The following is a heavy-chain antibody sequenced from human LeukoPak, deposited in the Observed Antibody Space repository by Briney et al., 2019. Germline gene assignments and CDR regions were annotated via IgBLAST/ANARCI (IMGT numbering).Heavy chain of an antibody. CDR2: IYYSGST. D-gene: IGHD3-3*01. CDR1: GGSISSYY. J-gene: IGHJ4*02. V-gene: IGHV4-59*12. Sequence: SETLSLTCTVSGGSISSYYWSWIRQPPGKGLEWIGYIYYSGSTNYNPSLKSRVTISVDTSKNQFSLKLSSVTAADTAVYYCARENYGVVINWGQGTLVTVSS. CDR3: ARENYGVVIN.